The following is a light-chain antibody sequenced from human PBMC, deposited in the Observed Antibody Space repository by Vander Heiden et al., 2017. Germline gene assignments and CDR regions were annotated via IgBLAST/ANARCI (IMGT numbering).Light chain of an antibody. CDR2: EGS. V-gene: IGKV3-15*01. Sequence: EIVSTQSPATLSVSPGESATLSRRASQSVSSNLAWYQQKPAQAPRLLIYEGSTRDTGIPARLSGSGSGTEFTITSSSLQSEDFAVYYCQKYNNGPQRYTCGQGTKLEIK. J-gene: IGKJ2*01. CDR1: QSVSSN. CDR3: QKYNNGPQRYT.